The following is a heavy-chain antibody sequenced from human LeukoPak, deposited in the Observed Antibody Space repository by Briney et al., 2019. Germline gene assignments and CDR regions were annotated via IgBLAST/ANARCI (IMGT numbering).Heavy chain of an antibody. CDR1: GFTFTDYT. CDR3: ARDLGARGY. Sequence: GALRLSCAASGFTFTDYTMNWVRQAPGRGLEWLASISISSSVIYYADSVKGRFTISRDNAKNTLFLQMDSLRVEDTGHYYCARDLGARGYWGQGTLVIVSS. D-gene: IGHD3-16*01. CDR2: ISISSSVI. V-gene: IGHV3-21*01. J-gene: IGHJ4*02.